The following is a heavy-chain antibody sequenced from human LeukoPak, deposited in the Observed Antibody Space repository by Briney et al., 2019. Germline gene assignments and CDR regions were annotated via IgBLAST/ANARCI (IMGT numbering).Heavy chain of an antibody. D-gene: IGHD1-26*01. CDR2: ISSSSSYI. J-gene: IGHJ4*02. CDR3: ARVGTIVGATSLDY. CDR1: GFTFSSYS. V-gene: IGHV3-21*01. Sequence: PGGSLRLSSAASGFTFSSYSMNWVRQAPGKGLEWVSSISSSSSYIYYADSVKGRFTISRDNAKNSLYLQMNSLRAEDTAVYYCARVGTIVGATSLDYWGQGTLVTVSS.